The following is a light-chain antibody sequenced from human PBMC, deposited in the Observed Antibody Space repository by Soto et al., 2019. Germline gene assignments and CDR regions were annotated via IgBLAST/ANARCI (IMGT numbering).Light chain of an antibody. J-gene: IGKJ5*01. CDR3: QESIRSPLS. V-gene: IGKV4-1*01. CDR1: QSVLYNSNNKNH. CDR2: WAS. Sequence: VLAPSRASLGRAGEESSTRKCKYRQSVLYNSNNKNHLAWYQQKPGQPPNLIIYWASTRESGVPDRFSGSGSGTDFTLNICSLQAEDEAVYQCQESIRSPLSVGEGTRLEIK.